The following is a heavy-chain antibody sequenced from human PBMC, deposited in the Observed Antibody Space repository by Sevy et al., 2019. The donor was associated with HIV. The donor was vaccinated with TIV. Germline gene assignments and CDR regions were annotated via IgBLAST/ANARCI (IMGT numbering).Heavy chain of an antibody. CDR3: ARVSYYYDSGGRPLYSFDY. CDR1: GGYISSYY. CDR2: IYNNGNS. Sequence: SETLSLICTVSGGYISSYYWSWIRQPPGKGLEWIGYIYNNGNSNYNPSLKSRLIISADTSKNRLSLKLSSVTAADTAVYYCARVSYYYDSGGRPLYSFDYWGQGTLVTVSS. D-gene: IGHD3-22*01. V-gene: IGHV4-59*13. J-gene: IGHJ4*02.